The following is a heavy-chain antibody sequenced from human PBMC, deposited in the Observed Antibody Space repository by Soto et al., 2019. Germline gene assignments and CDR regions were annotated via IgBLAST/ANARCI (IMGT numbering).Heavy chain of an antibody. CDR2: INPSGGST. J-gene: IGHJ3*02. CDR3: ARAGGAVAGPTLDAFDI. D-gene: IGHD6-19*01. V-gene: IGHV1-46*03. Sequence: QVQLVQSGAEVKKPGASVKVSCKASGYTFTSYYMHWVRQAPGQGLEWMGIINPSGGSTSYAQKFQGRVTMTRDTSTSTVYMELSSLRSEDTAVYYCARAGGAVAGPTLDAFDIWGQGTMVTVSS. CDR1: GYTFTSYY.